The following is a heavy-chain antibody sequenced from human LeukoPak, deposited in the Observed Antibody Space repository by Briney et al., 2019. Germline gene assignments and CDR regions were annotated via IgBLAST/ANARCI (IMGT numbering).Heavy chain of an antibody. V-gene: IGHV4-38-2*02. D-gene: IGHD3-10*01. Sequence: SETLSLTCSVSGYSISSGYYWGWIRQPPGKGLEWIGSIYYSGSTYYNPSLKSRVTISVDTSKNQFSLKLSSVTAADTAVYYCARGWGVISDYWGQGTLVTVSS. CDR2: IYYSGST. J-gene: IGHJ4*02. CDR1: GYSISSGYY. CDR3: ARGWGVISDY.